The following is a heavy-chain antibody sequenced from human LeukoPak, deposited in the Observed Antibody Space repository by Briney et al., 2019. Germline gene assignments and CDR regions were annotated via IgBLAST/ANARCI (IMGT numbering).Heavy chain of an antibody. J-gene: IGHJ6*03. CDR1: GGTFSSYA. V-gene: IGHV1-69*04. D-gene: IGHD4-11*01. CDR2: IIPILGIA. Sequence: ASVKVSCKASGGTFSSYAISWVRQAPGQGLEWMGRIIPILGIANYAQKFQGRVTITADKSTSTAYMELSSLRSEDTAVYYCARDIRYSNYYYYYYMDVWGKGTTVTVSS. CDR3: ARDIRYSNYYYYYYMDV.